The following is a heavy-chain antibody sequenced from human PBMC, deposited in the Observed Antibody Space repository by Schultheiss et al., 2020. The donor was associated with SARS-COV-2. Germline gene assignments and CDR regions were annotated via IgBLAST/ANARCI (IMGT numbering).Heavy chain of an antibody. D-gene: IGHD2-2*01. CDR3: AKIEHTSSPVGLDI. CDR1: GFTFSSYS. Sequence: GGSLRLSCAASGFTFSSYSMNWVRQAPGKGLEWVSYISSSSSTIYYADSVKGRFTISRDNAKNSLYLQMESLRAEDTALYYCAKIEHTSSPVGLDIWGQGTMVTVSS. J-gene: IGHJ3*02. V-gene: IGHV3-48*01. CDR2: ISSSSSTI.